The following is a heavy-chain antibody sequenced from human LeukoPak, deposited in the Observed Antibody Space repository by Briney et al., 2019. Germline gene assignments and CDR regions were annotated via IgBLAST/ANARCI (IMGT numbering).Heavy chain of an antibody. CDR3: ASLYRTEEYYYDSSGYP. D-gene: IGHD3-22*01. J-gene: IGHJ5*02. Sequence: PSETLSLTCSVSGASMRRYYWSWIRQPPGKGLEWIGYIYYDGSTTYNPSLKSRVTISVDTSKNQFSLKLTSVTAADTAVYYCASLYRTEEYYYDSSGYPWGQGTLVTVSS. CDR1: GASMRRYY. V-gene: IGHV4-59*01. CDR2: IYYDGST.